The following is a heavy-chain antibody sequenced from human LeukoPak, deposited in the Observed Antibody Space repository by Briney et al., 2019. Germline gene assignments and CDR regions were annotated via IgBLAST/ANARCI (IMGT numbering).Heavy chain of an antibody. J-gene: IGHJ4*02. CDR1: GFTFSSYE. Sequence: GVSLRLSCAASGFTFSSYEMNWVRQAPGKGLEWVSYISSSGSTKYYADSVKGRFTISRDNAKNSLYLQMNSLRAEDTAVYYCARDASSTWYADNFDYWGQGTLVTVSS. D-gene: IGHD6-13*01. CDR2: ISSSGSTK. CDR3: ARDASSTWYADNFDY. V-gene: IGHV3-48*03.